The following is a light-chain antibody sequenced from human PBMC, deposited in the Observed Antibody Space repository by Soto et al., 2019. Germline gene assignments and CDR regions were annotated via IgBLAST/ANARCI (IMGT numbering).Light chain of an antibody. CDR1: QSFLYSSNNKNY. J-gene: IGKJ1*01. V-gene: IGKV4-1*01. CDR2: WAS. Sequence: DIVMTQSPDSLAVSLGERATINCKSSQSFLYSSNNKNYLAWYQQKPGQPPKLLIYWASTRESGVPDRFSGSGSGTDFTLTISSLQAEDVAVYYCRQYYSTPPTFGQGTKVDIK. CDR3: RQYYSTPPT.